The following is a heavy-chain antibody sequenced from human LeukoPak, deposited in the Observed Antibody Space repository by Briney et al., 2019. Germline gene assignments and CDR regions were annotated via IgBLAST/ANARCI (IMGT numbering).Heavy chain of an antibody. CDR2: IYYSGST. J-gene: IGHJ6*03. V-gene: IGHV4-39*01. CDR3: ARHYRLANYYYMDV. Sequence: SETLSLTCTGSGGAISSSSDYWGWIRQPPGKWLEGIGSIYYSGSTYYNPSLKSRVTISVDTSKNQFSLKLSSVTASNTAVYYCARHYRLANYYYMDVWGKGTTVTISS. CDR1: GGAISSSSDY. D-gene: IGHD3-16*02.